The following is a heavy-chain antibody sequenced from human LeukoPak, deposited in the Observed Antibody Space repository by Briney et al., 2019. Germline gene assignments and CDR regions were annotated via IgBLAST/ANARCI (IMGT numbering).Heavy chain of an antibody. CDR2: ISYDGSNK. D-gene: IGHD3-22*01. V-gene: IGHV3-30-3*01. J-gene: IGHJ6*02. CDR3: ASDSSGYYYFGDHYGMDV. CDR1: GFTFSNYA. Sequence: PGGSLRLSCAASGFTFSNYAIHWVRQAPGKGLEWVAVISYDGSNKYYADSVKGRFTISRDNSKNTLYLQMNSLRAEDTAVYYCASDSSGYYYFGDHYGMDVWGQGTTVTVSS.